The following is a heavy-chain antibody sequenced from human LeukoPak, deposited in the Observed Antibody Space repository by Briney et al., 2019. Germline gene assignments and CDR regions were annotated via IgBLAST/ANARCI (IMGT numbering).Heavy chain of an antibody. CDR3: ARGRRLTGYYDFDY. CDR1: GYSFTSFG. CDR2: MNPNSGNT. D-gene: IGHD3-9*01. V-gene: IGHV1-8*02. Sequence: EASVKVSCKASGYSFTSFGFNWVRQATGQGLEWMGWMNPNSGNTGYAQKFQGRVTMTRNTSISTAYMELSSLRSEDTAVYYCARGRRLTGYYDFDYWGQGTLVTVSS. J-gene: IGHJ4*02.